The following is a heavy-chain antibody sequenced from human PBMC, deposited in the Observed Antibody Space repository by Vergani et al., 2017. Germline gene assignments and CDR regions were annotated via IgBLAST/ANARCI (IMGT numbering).Heavy chain of an antibody. CDR3: AHSSVETYYDFWSGYPSNYYFDY. V-gene: IGHV2-5*01. CDR2: IYWNDDK. D-gene: IGHD3-3*01. Sequence: QITLKESGPTLVKPTQTLTLTCTFSGFSLSTSGVGVGWIRQPPGKALEWLALIYWNDDKRYSPSLKSRLTITKDTSKNPVVLTMTNMDPVDTATYYCAHSSVETYYDFWSGYPSNYYFDYWGQGTLVTVSS. J-gene: IGHJ4*02. CDR1: GFSLSTSGVG.